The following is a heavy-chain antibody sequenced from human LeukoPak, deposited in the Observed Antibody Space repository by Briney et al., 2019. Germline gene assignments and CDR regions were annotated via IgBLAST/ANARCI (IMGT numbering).Heavy chain of an antibody. CDR2: PYYRSKWYN. J-gene: IGHJ4*02. D-gene: IGHD5-24*01. Sequence: SQTLSLTCAISGDSVSINRASWTWIRQSPSRGLEWLGRPYYRSKWYNDYAVSLKSRISINPDTSKNQFSLQLNAVTPEDTAVYYCSRSDGASDFDYWGQGTLVTVSS. V-gene: IGHV6-1*01. CDR3: SRSDGASDFDY. CDR1: GDSVSINRAS.